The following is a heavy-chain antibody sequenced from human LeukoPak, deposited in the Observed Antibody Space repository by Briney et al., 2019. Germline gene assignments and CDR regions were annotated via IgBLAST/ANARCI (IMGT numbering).Heavy chain of an antibody. CDR3: ARGPPPGYYGSGSYPTFFDY. D-gene: IGHD3-10*01. Sequence: GGSLRLSCAASGFTFSSYGMTWVRQAPGKGLEWVANIKQDGSDKYYVDSVKGQFTISRDNARNSLYLQLNSLRAEDTAVYYCARGPPPGYYGSGSYPTFFDYWGQGTLVTVSS. CDR1: GFTFSSYG. CDR2: IKQDGSDK. J-gene: IGHJ4*02. V-gene: IGHV3-7*01.